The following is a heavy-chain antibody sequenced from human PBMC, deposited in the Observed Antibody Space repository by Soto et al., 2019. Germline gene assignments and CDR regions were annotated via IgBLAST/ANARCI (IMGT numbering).Heavy chain of an antibody. CDR3: ARVGYCSGGSCYSVLDYYYYGMDV. CDR1: GFTFSSYW. V-gene: IGHV3-7*05. D-gene: IGHD2-15*01. CDR2: IKQDGSEK. Sequence: GGSLRLSCAASGFTFSSYWMSWVRQAPGKGLEWVANIKQDGSEKYYVDSVKGRFTISRDNAKNSLYLQMNSLRAEDTAVYYCARVGYCSGGSCYSVLDYYYYGMDVWGQGTTVTVSS. J-gene: IGHJ6*02.